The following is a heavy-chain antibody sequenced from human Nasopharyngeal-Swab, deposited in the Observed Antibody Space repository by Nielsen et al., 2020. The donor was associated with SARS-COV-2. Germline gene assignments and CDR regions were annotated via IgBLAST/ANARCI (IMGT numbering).Heavy chain of an antibody. Sequence: GESLKISCVASGFTFSYYSMNWVRQAPGKGLEWVSTISAGSDYIYYTDSVRGRFTISRDNAKNTLYLQMSSLKAEDTAVYYCARFNGGHHDGFDVWDQGTTVTVSS. CDR3: ARFNGGHHDGFDV. J-gene: IGHJ3*01. D-gene: IGHD2-8*01. CDR2: ISAGSDYI. V-gene: IGHV3-21*01. CDR1: GFTFSYYS.